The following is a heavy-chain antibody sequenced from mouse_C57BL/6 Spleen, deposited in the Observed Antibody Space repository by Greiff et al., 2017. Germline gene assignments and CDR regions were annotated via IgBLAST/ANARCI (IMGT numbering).Heavy chain of an antibody. CDR2: IDPEDGDT. CDR3: TRGYGEGAWFAY. V-gene: IGHV14-1*01. CDR1: GFNINGYY. D-gene: IGHD2-2*01. J-gene: IGHJ3*01. Sequence: VQLKESGAELVRPGASVKLSCTASGFNINGYYMHWVKQRPEQGLEWIGRIDPEDGDTEYAPKFQGKATMTADTSSNTAYLQLSSLTSEDTAVYYCTRGYGEGAWFAYWGQGTLVTVSA.